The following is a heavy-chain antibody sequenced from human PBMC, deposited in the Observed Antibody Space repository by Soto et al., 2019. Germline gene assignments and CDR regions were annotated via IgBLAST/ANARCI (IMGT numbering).Heavy chain of an antibody. V-gene: IGHV3-33*01. Sequence: QVQLVESGGGVVQPGRSLRLSCAASGFSFDKSGMHWVRQAPGKGLEWLAVIWHDGSNRQYADSVSDRFTISRDNSNNTPHLQMVRLSPEGTGMYYGEPDAGKVYTAGLDTWGQVTRVPVSS. CDR2: IWHDGSNR. D-gene: IGHD5-18*01. CDR3: EPDAGKVYTAGLDT. J-gene: IGHJ4*02. CDR1: GFSFDKSG.